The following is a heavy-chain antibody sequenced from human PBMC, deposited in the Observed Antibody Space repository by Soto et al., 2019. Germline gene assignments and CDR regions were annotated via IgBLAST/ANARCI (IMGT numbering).Heavy chain of an antibody. CDR3: AREVGATFFDY. Sequence: SETLSLTRTVSGGSVSSGSYYWSWIRQPPGKGLEWIGYIYYSGSTNYNPSLKSRVTISVDTSKNQFSLKLSSVTAADTAVYYCAREVGATFFDYWGQGTLVTVSS. D-gene: IGHD1-26*01. CDR1: GGSVSSGSYY. CDR2: IYYSGST. V-gene: IGHV4-61*01. J-gene: IGHJ4*02.